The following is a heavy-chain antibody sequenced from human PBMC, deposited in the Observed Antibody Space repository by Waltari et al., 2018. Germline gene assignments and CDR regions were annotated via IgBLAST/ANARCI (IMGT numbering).Heavy chain of an antibody. D-gene: IGHD3-3*01. J-gene: IGHJ4*02. CDR1: GFTFTPYA. CDR3: ARPTQYYDFWSGASY. V-gene: IGHV3-30*01. Sequence: QVQLLESGGGVVQPGRSLRPSCAASGFTFTPYAIHWVRQAPGKGLEWVAVISYDGSKKYYAESVKGRFTISRDNSKNILYLQMNSLRGEDTGVYYCARPTQYYDFWSGASYWGQGTLVTVSS. CDR2: ISYDGSKK.